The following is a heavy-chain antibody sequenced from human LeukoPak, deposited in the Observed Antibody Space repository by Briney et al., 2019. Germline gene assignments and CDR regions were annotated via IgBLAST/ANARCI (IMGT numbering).Heavy chain of an antibody. J-gene: IGHJ4*02. CDR2: INQGGSQK. Sequence: GGSLRLSCAASGFNFSTYWMTWVRQVPGKGLEWVANINQGGSQKNYVDSVRGRFTIDRDDAKNSLYLRMNSLRAEDTAMYFCVRDKGGWNPFDYWGQGTLVTVSS. CDR1: GFNFSTYW. V-gene: IGHV3-7*03. D-gene: IGHD6-19*01. CDR3: VRDKGGWNPFDY.